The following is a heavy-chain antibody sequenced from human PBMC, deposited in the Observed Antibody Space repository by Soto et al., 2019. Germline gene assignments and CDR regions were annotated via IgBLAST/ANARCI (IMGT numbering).Heavy chain of an antibody. CDR1: GYSFTSYW. V-gene: IGHV5-51*01. J-gene: IGHJ6*02. CDR3: ARHGGSHYYYYYGMDV. Sequence: GESLKISCKGSGYSFTSYWIGWVRQMPGKGLEWMGIIYPGDSDTRYSPSFQGQVTISADKSISTAYLQWSSLKASDTAMYYCARHGGSHYYYYYGMDVWGQGTTVTVSS. CDR2: IYPGDSDT. D-gene: IGHD2-15*01.